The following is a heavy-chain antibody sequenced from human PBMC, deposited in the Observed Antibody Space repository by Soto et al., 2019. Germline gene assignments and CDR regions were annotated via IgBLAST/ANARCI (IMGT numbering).Heavy chain of an antibody. Sequence: PGESLKIACQVSGYRCSSCWIGWVRQKPGKGLEWMGIAQPGHSDTRYSPAFQGHVTISADESTNTAYLQWSSLRASDTAMYFCARHGYSSSWYPDHWGQGTRVTVSS. J-gene: IGHJ4*02. CDR2: AQPGHSDT. V-gene: IGHV5-51*01. CDR3: ARHGYSSSWYPDH. D-gene: IGHD6-13*01. CDR1: GYRCSSCW.